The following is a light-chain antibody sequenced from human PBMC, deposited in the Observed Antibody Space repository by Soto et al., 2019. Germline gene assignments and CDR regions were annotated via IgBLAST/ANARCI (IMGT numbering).Light chain of an antibody. CDR1: SSDVGGYNY. Sequence: QSALTQPPSASGSPGQSVTISCTGTSSDVGGYNYVSWYQQHPGKAPKVMIYDVNKRPSGVPDRFSGSKSGNTASLTVSGLPADDEAEYYCSSHAGSDNPFVFGTGTKLTVL. V-gene: IGLV2-8*01. CDR2: DVN. J-gene: IGLJ1*01. CDR3: SSHAGSDNPFV.